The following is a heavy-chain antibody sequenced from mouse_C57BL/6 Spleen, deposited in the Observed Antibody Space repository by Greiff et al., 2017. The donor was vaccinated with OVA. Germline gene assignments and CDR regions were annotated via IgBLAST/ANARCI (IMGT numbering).Heavy chain of an antibody. CDR3: ARRYYDYDVSYYYAMDY. CDR1: GFSLTSYG. Sequence: VQLVESGPGLVQPSQSLSITCTVSGFSLTSYGVHWVRQSPGKGLEWLGVIWSGGSTDYNAAFISRLSISKDNSKSQVFFKMNSLQADDTAIYYCARRYYDYDVSYYYAMDYWGQGTSVTVSS. CDR2: IWSGGST. D-gene: IGHD2-4*01. J-gene: IGHJ4*01. V-gene: IGHV2-2*01.